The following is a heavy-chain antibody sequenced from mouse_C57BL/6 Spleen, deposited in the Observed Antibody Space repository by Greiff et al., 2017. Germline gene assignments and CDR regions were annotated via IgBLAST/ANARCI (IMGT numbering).Heavy chain of an antibody. CDR2: IYPSDSET. CDR1: GYTFTSYW. V-gene: IGHV1-61*01. D-gene: IGHD3-2*02. Sequence: QVQLQQPGAELVRPGSSVKLSCKASGYTFTSYWMDWVKQRPGQGLEWIGNIYPSDSETHYNQKFKDKATLTVDKSSSTAYMQLSSLTSEDSAVYYCARASSGYPWFAYWGQGTLVTVSA. J-gene: IGHJ3*01. CDR3: ARASSGYPWFAY.